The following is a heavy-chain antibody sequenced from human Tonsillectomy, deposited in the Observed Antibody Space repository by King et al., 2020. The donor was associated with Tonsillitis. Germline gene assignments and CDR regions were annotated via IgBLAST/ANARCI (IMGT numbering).Heavy chain of an antibody. Sequence: VQLVESGGVVVQPGGSLRLSCAASGFTFDDHTMHWVRQAPGKGLEWVSLIYWEGDETHYADSVKGRFTISRDNRKNSLYLQMNSLRTEDTALYYCVKDLFYVSGTNYGMDVWGQGTTVTVSS. V-gene: IGHV3-43*01. CDR3: VKDLFYVSGTNYGMDV. CDR2: IYWEGDET. J-gene: IGHJ6*02. D-gene: IGHD3-10*01. CDR1: GFTFDDHT.